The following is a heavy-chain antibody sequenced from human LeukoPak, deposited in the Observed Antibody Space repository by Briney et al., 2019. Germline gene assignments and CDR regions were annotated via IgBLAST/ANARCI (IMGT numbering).Heavy chain of an antibody. Sequence: TGGSLRLSCAASGFKFDDYTMHWVRQGPGKGLEPLALITWDGGYTYYADSVKGRFTISRDNSKNTLYLQMNSLRTEDTAVYYCARGGSYFDISGYYFCWGQGTLVTVSS. CDR1: GFKFDDYT. D-gene: IGHD3-22*01. V-gene: IGHV3-43*01. CDR2: ITWDGGYT. CDR3: ARGGSYFDISGYYFC. J-gene: IGHJ4*02.